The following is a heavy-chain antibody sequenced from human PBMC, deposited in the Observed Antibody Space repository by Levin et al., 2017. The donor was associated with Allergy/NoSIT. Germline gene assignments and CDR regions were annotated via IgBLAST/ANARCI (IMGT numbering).Heavy chain of an antibody. D-gene: IGHD3-16*01. CDR2: IKQDGSET. CDR3: VRSPYDYIWTIDY. V-gene: IGHV3-7*01. Sequence: SCAASGFTFSRYWMSWVRQAPGKGLEWLGNIKQDGSETYTVESVRGRFTISRDHAKNSLYLQMNSLRVEDTAVYYCVRSPYDYIWTIDYWGRGALVTVSS. J-gene: IGHJ4*02. CDR1: GFTFSRYW.